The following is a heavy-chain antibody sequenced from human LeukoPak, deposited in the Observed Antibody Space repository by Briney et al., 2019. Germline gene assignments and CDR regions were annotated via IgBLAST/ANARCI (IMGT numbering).Heavy chain of an antibody. V-gene: IGHV4-34*01. Sequence: PSETLSLTCAVYGGSFSGYYWNWIRQSPGKGLEWIGEINDRGSAHYNQSLKSRVTISLDTSNNQFSLKVTSVTAADTAVYYCARNNVSGRFGEFYYYMDVWGKGTPVIVSS. CDR3: ARNNVSGRFGEFYYYMDV. D-gene: IGHD3-10*01. CDR2: INDRGSA. CDR1: GGSFSGYY. J-gene: IGHJ6*03.